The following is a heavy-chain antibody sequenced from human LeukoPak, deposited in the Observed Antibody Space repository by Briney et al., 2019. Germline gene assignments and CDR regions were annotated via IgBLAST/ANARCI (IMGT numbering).Heavy chain of an antibody. D-gene: IGHD1-7*01. Sequence: VGCLRLSCAASGFTVSSNYMSWVRQAPGKGLEWVSVIYSGGSTYYADSVKGRFTISRDNSKNTLYLQMNSLRAEDTAVYYCARDSWPITGTTLWFDPWGQGTLVTVSS. V-gene: IGHV3-53*01. CDR2: IYSGGST. J-gene: IGHJ5*02. CDR3: ARDSWPITGTTLWFDP. CDR1: GFTVSSNY.